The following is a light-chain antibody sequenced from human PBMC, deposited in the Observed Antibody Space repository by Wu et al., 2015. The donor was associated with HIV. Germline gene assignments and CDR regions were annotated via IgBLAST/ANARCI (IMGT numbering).Light chain of an antibody. CDR3: QQYNNWPPWT. J-gene: IGKJ1*01. CDR1: QSVSSD. CDR2: GAS. V-gene: IGKV3-15*01. Sequence: ERVMTQSPGTLSVSPGEEATLSCRASQSVSSDVAWYQQKPGQAPRLLIYGASTRATGIPARFSGSGSGTEFNLTISSLQSEDFAVYYCQQYNNWPPWTFGQGTKVE.